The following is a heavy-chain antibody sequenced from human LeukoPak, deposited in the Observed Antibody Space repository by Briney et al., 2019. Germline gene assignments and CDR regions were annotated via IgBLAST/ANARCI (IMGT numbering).Heavy chain of an antibody. D-gene: IGHD3-22*01. Sequence: ASVKVSCKATSRISWVRPAPGQGLEWMGWIGTYGGDTYYAQKFQGRITVTTDTSTSTVYMELRNLRSDDTAVYYCARDPWNFYDDSGYNRDFDSWGQGTLVTVSS. CDR3: ARDPWNFYDDSGYNRDFDS. J-gene: IGHJ5*01. CDR1: TSR. CDR2: IGTYGGDT. V-gene: IGHV1-18*01.